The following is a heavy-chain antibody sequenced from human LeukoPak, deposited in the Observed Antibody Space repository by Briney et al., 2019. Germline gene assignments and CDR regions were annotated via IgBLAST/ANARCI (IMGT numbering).Heavy chain of an antibody. V-gene: IGHV1-69*05. Sequence: GFSVKVSCQASGGTFSSDAISWVRQAPGQGLEWMGGISPIFGTANYAQKFQGRVTITTDESTSTAYMELSSLRSEDTAVYYCARDGMATKTWGQGTLVTVSS. CDR3: ARDGMATKT. CDR2: ISPIFGTA. CDR1: GGTFSSDA. J-gene: IGHJ5*02. D-gene: IGHD5-24*01.